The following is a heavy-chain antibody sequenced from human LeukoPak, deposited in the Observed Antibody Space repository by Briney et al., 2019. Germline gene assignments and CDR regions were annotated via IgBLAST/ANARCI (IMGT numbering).Heavy chain of an antibody. CDR3: TTSDFLYYFDY. D-gene: IGHD2/OR15-2a*01. V-gene: IGHV3-15*01. CDR1: GFTFSNAW. CDR2: IKSKTDGGTT. Sequence: GGSLRLSCAASGFTFSNAWMSWVRQAPGKGLEWVGRIKSKTDGGTTDYAAPVKGRFTISRDDSKNTLYPQMNSLKTEDTAVYYCTTSDFLYYFDYWGQGTLVTVSS. J-gene: IGHJ4*02.